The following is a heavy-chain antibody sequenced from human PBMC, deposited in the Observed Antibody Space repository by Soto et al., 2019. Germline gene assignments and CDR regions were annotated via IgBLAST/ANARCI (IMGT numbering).Heavy chain of an antibody. CDR2: IYYSGST. CDR1: GGSISSYY. Sequence: SETLSLTCTVSGGSISSYYWSWIRQPPGKGLEWIGYIYYSGSTNYNPSLKSRVTISVDTSKNQFSLKLSSVTAADTAVYYCARRGSDRAFDIWGQGTMVTVSS. D-gene: IGHD1-26*01. V-gene: IGHV4-59*01. J-gene: IGHJ3*02. CDR3: ARRGSDRAFDI.